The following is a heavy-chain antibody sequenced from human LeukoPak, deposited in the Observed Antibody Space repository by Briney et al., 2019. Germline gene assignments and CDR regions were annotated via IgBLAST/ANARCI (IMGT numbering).Heavy chain of an antibody. CDR3: ARVGYSYGYDFDY. CDR2: INPNSGGT. J-gene: IGHJ4*02. D-gene: IGHD5-18*01. V-gene: IGHV1-2*06. Sequence: ASVKVSCKASGYTFTGYYMHWVRQAPGQRLEWMGRINPNSGGTNYAQKFQGRVTMTRDTSISTAYMELSRLRSDDTAVYYCARVGYSYGYDFDYWGQGTLVTVPS. CDR1: GYTFTGYY.